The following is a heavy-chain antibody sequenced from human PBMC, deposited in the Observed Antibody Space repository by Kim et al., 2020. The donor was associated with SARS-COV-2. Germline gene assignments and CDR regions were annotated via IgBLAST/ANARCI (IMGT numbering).Heavy chain of an antibody. CDR3: ARHVEMATFWY. CDR1: GGSISSSSYY. V-gene: IGHV4-39*01. J-gene: IGHJ4*02. Sequence: SETLSLTCTVSGGSISSSSYYWGWIRQPPGKGLEWIGSIYYSGSTYYNPSLKSRVTISVDTSKNQFSLKLSSVTAADTAVYYCARHVEMATFWYWGQGTLVTVSS. CDR2: IYYSGST. D-gene: IGHD5-12*01.